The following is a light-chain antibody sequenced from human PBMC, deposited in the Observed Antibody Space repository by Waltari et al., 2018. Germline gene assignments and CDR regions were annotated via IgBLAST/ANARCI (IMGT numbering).Light chain of an antibody. CDR2: YVS. V-gene: IGLV2-14*03. Sequence: QSALTQPASVSGSPGQSITISCTGTSSDVGDYNYVSWYQQHPGKAPKLMIYYVSKRPSGVSNRFSGSKSGNTASLTISGLQAEDEADYYCSSYTSRTTSVIFGGGTKLTVL. CDR1: SSDVGDYNY. CDR3: SSYTSRTTSVI. J-gene: IGLJ2*01.